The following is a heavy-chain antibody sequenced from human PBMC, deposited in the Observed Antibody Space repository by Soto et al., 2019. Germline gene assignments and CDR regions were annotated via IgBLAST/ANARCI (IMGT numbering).Heavy chain of an antibody. V-gene: IGHV4-31*03. CDR1: GGSISSGGYY. CDR3: ERDSYYDSSGYSLEY. CDR2: IYYSGST. Sequence: SETLSLTCTVSGGSISSGGYYWSWIRQHPGKGLEWIGYIYYSGSTYYNPSLKSRVTISVDTSKNQFSLKLSSVTAADTAVYYCERDSYYDSSGYSLEYWGQGTLVTVSS. J-gene: IGHJ4*02. D-gene: IGHD3-22*01.